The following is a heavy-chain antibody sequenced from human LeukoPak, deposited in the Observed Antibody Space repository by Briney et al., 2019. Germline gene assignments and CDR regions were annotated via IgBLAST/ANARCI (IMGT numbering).Heavy chain of an antibody. CDR1: GFTFSSYS. D-gene: IGHD3-22*01. V-gene: IGHV3-21*01. CDR3: ARDRDYYDSSGLS. CDR2: ISSSSSYI. J-gene: IGHJ4*02. Sequence: GGSLRLSCAASGFTFSSYSMNWVRQAPGKGLEWVSSISSSSSYIYYADSVKGRFTISRDNAKNSLYPQMNSLRAEDTAVYYCARDRDYYDSSGLSWGQGTLVTVSS.